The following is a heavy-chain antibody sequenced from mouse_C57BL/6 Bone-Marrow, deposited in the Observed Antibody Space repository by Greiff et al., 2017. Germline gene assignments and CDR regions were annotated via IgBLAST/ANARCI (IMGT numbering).Heavy chain of an antibody. CDR3: ARDLDGKGRAMDY. D-gene: IGHD2-1*01. CDR1: GYTFTSYG. CDR2: IYPRSGNT. V-gene: IGHV1-81*01. J-gene: IGHJ4*01. Sequence: VQLQQSGAELARPGASVKLSCKASGYTFTSYGISWVKQRTGQGLEWIGEIYPRSGNTYYNEKFKGKATLTADKSSSTAYMELRSLTSEDAAVYFCARDLDGKGRAMDYWGQGTSVTVSS.